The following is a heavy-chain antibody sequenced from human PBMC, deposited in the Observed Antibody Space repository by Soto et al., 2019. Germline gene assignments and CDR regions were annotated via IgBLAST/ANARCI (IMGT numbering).Heavy chain of an antibody. Sequence: SETLSLTCAVSGGSISSSNWWSCVRQPPGKGLEWIGEIYHSGSTKYNPSLKSRVTISVDKSKNQFSLKLSSVTPTDTAVYYCARGSCSGGSCYGYFDYWGQGALVTVSS. D-gene: IGHD2-15*01. CDR3: ARGSCSGGSCYGYFDY. CDR2: IYHSGST. J-gene: IGHJ4*02. CDR1: GGSISSSNW. V-gene: IGHV4-4*02.